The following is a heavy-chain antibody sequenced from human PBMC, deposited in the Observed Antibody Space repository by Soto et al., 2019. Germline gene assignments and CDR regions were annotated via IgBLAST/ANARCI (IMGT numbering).Heavy chain of an antibody. J-gene: IGHJ4*02. CDR1: GFTFSSYA. Sequence: GGSLRLSCAASGFTFSSYAMSWVRQAPGKGLEWVSAISGSGGSTYYADSVKGRFTISRDNSKNTLYLQMNSLRAEDTAVYYCAKDQGGYFDWSYEYWGQGTLVTVSS. CDR3: AKDQGGYFDWSYEY. D-gene: IGHD3-9*01. CDR2: ISGSGGST. V-gene: IGHV3-23*01.